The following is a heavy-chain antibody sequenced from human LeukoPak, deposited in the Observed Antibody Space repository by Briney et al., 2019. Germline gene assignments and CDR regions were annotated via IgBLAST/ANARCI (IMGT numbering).Heavy chain of an antibody. D-gene: IGHD2-8*01. CDR1: GYTFTNYG. J-gene: IGHJ4*02. CDR2: ISPYNGST. Sequence: ASVKVSCKTSGYTFTNYGISWVPQAPGQGLEWMGWISPYNGSTIYAQKLQGRVTVTTDTSTSTAYMELRSLRSDDTAVYYCTRTVLDCKNGVCYDYWGQATLVTVSS. V-gene: IGHV1-18*01. CDR3: TRTVLDCKNGVCYDY.